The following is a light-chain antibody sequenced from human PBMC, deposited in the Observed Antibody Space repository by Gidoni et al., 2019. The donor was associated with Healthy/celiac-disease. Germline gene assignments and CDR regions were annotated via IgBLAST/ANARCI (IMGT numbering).Light chain of an antibody. V-gene: IGLV2-14*01. CDR2: EVS. J-gene: IGLJ2*01. CDR3: SSYTSSSTYVV. CDR1: SSDVGGYNY. Sequence: QSALTQPASGSGSPGPSITISCTGTSSDVGGYNYVSWYQQHPGKAPKLMIYEVSNRPSGVSNRFSGSKSGNTASLTISGLQAEDEADYYCSSYTSSSTYVVFGGGTKLTVL.